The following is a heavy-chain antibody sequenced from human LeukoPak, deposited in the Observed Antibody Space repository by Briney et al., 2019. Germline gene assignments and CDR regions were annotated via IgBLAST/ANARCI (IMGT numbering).Heavy chain of an antibody. CDR1: GFSFSRYW. J-gene: IGHJ4*02. V-gene: IGHV3-74*01. Sequence: GGSLRLSCAASGFSFSRYWMHWVRQAPGKGLVWVSRMNSDGSSTNYADSVKGRFTISRDNAKNILYLQMNSLRAEDTAVYYCVRDTYSDSTGNNLGYWGQGTLVTVSS. CDR2: MNSDGSST. D-gene: IGHD3-22*01. CDR3: VRDTYSDSTGNNLGY.